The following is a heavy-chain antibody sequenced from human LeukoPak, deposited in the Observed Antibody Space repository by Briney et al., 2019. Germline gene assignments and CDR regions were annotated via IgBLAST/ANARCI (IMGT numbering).Heavy chain of an antibody. CDR3: ASGGIQLWMNSFDY. CDR1: GGSISSYY. CDR2: IYYSGST. D-gene: IGHD5-18*01. Sequence: SETLSLTCTVSGGSISSYYWSWIRQPPGKGLEWIGYIYYSGSTNYNPSLKSRVTISVDTSKNQFSLKLSSVTAADTAVYYCASGGIQLWMNSFDYWGQGTLATVSS. V-gene: IGHV4-59*08. J-gene: IGHJ4*02.